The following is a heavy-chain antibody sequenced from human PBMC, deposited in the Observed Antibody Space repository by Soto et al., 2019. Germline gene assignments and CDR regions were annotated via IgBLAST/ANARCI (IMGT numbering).Heavy chain of an antibody. V-gene: IGHV4-59*01. J-gene: IGHJ6*03. CDR2: IYYSGST. D-gene: IGHD2-2*01. Sequence: SETLSLTCTVSGGSISSYYWSWIRQPPGKGLEWIGYIYYSGSTNYNPSLKSRVTISVDTSKNQFSLKLSSVTAADTAVYYCARVGYCSSTSCLNSYYYMDVWGKGTTVTVSS. CDR3: ARVGYCSSTSCLNSYYYMDV. CDR1: GGSISSYY.